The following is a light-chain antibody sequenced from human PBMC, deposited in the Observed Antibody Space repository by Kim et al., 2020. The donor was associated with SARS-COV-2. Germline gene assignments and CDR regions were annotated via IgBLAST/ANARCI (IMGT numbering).Light chain of an antibody. Sequence: AWGQTVRNPCQGDSLRSYYASWYQQKPGQAPVLVIYGKNNRPSGIPDRFSGSSSGNTASLTITGAQAEDEADYYCNSRDSSGNHWVFGGGTKLTVL. CDR1: SLRSYY. CDR2: GKN. CDR3: NSRDSSGNHWV. V-gene: IGLV3-19*01. J-gene: IGLJ3*02.